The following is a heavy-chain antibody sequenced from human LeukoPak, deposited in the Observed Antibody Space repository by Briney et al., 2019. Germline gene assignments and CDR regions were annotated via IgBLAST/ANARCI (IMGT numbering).Heavy chain of an antibody. V-gene: IGHV4-4*02. D-gene: IGHD6-13*01. CDR2: IYHSGST. CDR1: GGSISSSNW. Sequence: SETLSLTCAVSGGSISSSNWWSWVRQPPGKGLEWIGEIYHSGSTNYNPSLKSRVTISVDRSKNQFSLKLSSVTAADTAVYYCARDPGIAADNWFDPWGQGTLVTVSS. CDR3: ARDPGIAADNWFDP. J-gene: IGHJ5*02.